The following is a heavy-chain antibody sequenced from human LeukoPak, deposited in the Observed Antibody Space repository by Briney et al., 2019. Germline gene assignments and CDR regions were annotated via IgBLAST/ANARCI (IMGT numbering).Heavy chain of an antibody. CDR3: AKAAATSGWVYNWFDP. CDR2: IRYDGSNK. D-gene: IGHD6-19*01. J-gene: IGHJ5*02. V-gene: IGHV3-30*02. CDR1: GFTFSSYG. Sequence: PGGSLRLSCAASGFTFSSYGIHWVRQAPGKGLEWVAFIRYDGSNKYFADSVKGRFTISRDNSKNTLYLQMNSLRVEDTAVYYCAKAAATSGWVYNWFDPWGQGTLVTVSS.